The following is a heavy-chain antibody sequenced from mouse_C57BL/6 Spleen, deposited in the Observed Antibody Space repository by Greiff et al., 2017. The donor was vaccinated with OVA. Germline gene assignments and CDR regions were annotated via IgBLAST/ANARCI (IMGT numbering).Heavy chain of an antibody. J-gene: IGHJ4*01. D-gene: IGHD1-1*01. CDR3: AMGDYYYGSLSAMDY. CDR2: ISSGSSTI. Sequence: EVKLVESGGGLVKPGGSLKLSCAASGFTFSDYGMHWVRQAPEKGLEWVAYISSGSSTIYYADTVKGRFTISRDNAKNTLFLQMTSLRSEDTAMYYCAMGDYYYGSLSAMDYWGQGTSVTVSS. CDR1: GFTFSDYG. V-gene: IGHV5-17*01.